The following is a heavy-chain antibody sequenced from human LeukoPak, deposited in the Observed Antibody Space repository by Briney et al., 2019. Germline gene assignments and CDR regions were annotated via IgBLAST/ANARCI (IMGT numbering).Heavy chain of an antibody. Sequence: SETLSLTCTVSGGSISSSSYYWGWIRQPPGKGLEWIGSIYYSGSTYYNPSLKSRVTISVDTSKNQFSLKLSSVTAADTAVYYCARHGVSRITMVRGVSGFPPDYWGQGTLVTVSS. CDR3: ARHGVSRITMVRGVSGFPPDY. V-gene: IGHV4-39*01. CDR2: IYYSGST. CDR1: GGSISSSSYY. D-gene: IGHD3-10*01. J-gene: IGHJ4*02.